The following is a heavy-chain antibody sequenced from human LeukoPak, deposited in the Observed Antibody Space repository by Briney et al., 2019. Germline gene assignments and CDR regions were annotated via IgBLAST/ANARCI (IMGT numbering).Heavy chain of an antibody. D-gene: IGHD3-10*01. CDR3: AKPGKRRGVTITGFDY. Sequence: PGGSLTLSCPVSEFTFSSYAMSWVRQAPGRGLEWVAVISHDGSNKYYADSVKGRSTISRDNSKNTLYLQMNSLRPEDTSVYYCAKPGKRRGVTITGFDYGGQGHLVTVSS. CDR1: EFTFSSYA. J-gene: IGHJ4*02. CDR2: ISHDGSNK. V-gene: IGHV3-30*18.